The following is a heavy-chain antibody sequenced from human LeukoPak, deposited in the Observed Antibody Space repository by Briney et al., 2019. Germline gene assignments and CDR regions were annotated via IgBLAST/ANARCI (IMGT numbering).Heavy chain of an antibody. CDR3: ARDVGGTTSQYYYYGMDV. Sequence: PGRSLRLSCAASGFTFSSYGMHWVRQAPGKGLEWVAVISYDGSNKYYADSVKGRFTISRDNSKNSLYLQMNSLRAEDTAVYYCARDVGGTTSQYYYYGMDVWGQGTTVTVSS. CDR1: GFTFSSYG. V-gene: IGHV3-30*03. CDR2: ISYDGSNK. J-gene: IGHJ6*02. D-gene: IGHD1-1*01.